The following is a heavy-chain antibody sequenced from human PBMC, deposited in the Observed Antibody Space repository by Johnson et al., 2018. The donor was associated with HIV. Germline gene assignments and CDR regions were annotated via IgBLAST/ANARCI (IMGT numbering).Heavy chain of an antibody. CDR1: GFTFSSYG. V-gene: IGHV3-30*02. J-gene: IGHJ3*01. CDR3: ARDGRDLVTRGSFDV. CDR2: IRYDGSNK. Sequence: QVQLVESGGGVVQPGRSLRLSCAASGFTFSSYGMHWVRQAPGKGLEWVAFIRYDGSNKYYADSMKGRFTISRDNSKNMVYLQMNSLRPEDTAVYYCARDGRDLVTRGSFDVWGQGTVVTVSS. D-gene: IGHD3-9*01.